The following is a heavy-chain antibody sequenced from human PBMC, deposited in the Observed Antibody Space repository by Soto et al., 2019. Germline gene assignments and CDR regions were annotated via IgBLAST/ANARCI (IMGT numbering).Heavy chain of an antibody. D-gene: IGHD3-16*01. CDR1: GYTFTSYG. J-gene: IGHJ3*02. V-gene: IGHV1-18*01. Sequence: ASVKVSCKASGYTFTSYGISWVRQAPGQGLEWMGWISAYNGNTNYAQKLQGRVTMTTDTSTSTAYMELRSLRSDDTAVYYCARMYYDYVWGSYAAFDIWGQGTMVTVS. CDR2: ISAYNGNT. CDR3: ARMYYDYVWGSYAAFDI.